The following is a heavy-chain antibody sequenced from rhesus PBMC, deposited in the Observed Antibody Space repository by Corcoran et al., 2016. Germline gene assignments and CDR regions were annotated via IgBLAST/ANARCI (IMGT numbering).Heavy chain of an antibody. J-gene: IGHJ4*01. CDR1: GGSISDDYY. V-gene: IGHV4-106*01. CDR2: IFGSGGVT. Sequence: QVQLQESGPGLVKPSETLSLTCAVSGGSISDDYYWSWIRQPPGKGLEWIGFIFGSGGVTNYNPSLKNRVTISIDTSKTQFSLKLSSVTAADTAVYYCASIAGTTGFVVFDYWGQGVLVTVSS. D-gene: IGHD1-20*01. CDR3: ASIAGTTGFVVFDY.